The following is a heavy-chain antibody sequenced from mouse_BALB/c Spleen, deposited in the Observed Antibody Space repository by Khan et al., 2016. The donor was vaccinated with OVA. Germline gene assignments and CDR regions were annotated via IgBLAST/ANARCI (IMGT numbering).Heavy chain of an antibody. V-gene: IGHV1-54*01. CDR1: GNAFTNYL. D-gene: IGHD2-1*01. Sequence: QMQLEESGTELVRPGTSVKVSCKASGNAFTNYLIEWLKQRPGQGLEWIGVIHPGSGDTNYNEKFKGKATLTADKSSSTAYMQLSSLTSDDSAVFFCARRGFGNRKDTMDYWGQGTSVTVSS. CDR3: ARRGFGNRKDTMDY. CDR2: IHPGSGDT. J-gene: IGHJ4*01.